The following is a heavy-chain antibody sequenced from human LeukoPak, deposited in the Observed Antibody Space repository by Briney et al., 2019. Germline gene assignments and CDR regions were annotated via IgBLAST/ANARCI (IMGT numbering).Heavy chain of an antibody. V-gene: IGHV1-24*01. CDR1: GYTLTELS. J-gene: IGHJ6*03. Sequence: ASVKVSCKVSGYTLTELSMHWVRQAPGKGLERMGGFDPEDGETIYAQKFQGRVTMTEDTSTDTAYMELSSLRSEDTAVYYCATETISSSPNYYYYMDVWGKGTTVTVSS. CDR2: FDPEDGET. CDR3: ATETISSSPNYYYYMDV. D-gene: IGHD6-6*01.